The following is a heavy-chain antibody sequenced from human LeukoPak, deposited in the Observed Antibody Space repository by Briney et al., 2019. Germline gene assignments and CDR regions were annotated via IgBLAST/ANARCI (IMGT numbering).Heavy chain of an antibody. CDR2: IRSKANSYAT. CDR3: ARDQGGVGY. J-gene: IGHJ4*02. CDR1: GFTFSGSA. Sequence: GGSLKLSCAASGFTFSGSAMHWVRQASGKGLEWVGRIRSKANSYATAYAASVKGRFTISRDDSKNTAYLQMNSLRAEDTAVYYCARDQGGVGYWGQGTLVTVSS. V-gene: IGHV3-73*01. D-gene: IGHD3-16*01.